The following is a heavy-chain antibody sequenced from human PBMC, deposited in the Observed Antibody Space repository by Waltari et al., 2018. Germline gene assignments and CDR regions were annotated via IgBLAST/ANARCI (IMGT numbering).Heavy chain of an antibody. CDR2: CIPILGTA. D-gene: IGHD6-19*01. CDR1: GGTFSSYA. Sequence: QVQLVQSGAEVKKPVSSVKVSCKASGGTFSSYAISWVRQAPGQGLEWMGGCIPILGTANYAQKFQGRVTITTDESTSTAYMELSSLRSEDTAVYYCARDDSLEWLGGGDGYWGQGTLVTVSS. CDR3: ARDDSLEWLGGGDGY. J-gene: IGHJ4*02. V-gene: IGHV1-69*05.